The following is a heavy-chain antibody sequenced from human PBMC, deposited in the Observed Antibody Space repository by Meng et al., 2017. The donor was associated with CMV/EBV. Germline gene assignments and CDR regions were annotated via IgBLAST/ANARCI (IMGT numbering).Heavy chain of an antibody. D-gene: IGHD3-10*01. CDR2: INHSGST. CDR3: ARGLWFGELSPFDY. V-gene: IGHV4-34*01. Sequence: VQRHQWGAGLLKPSETLSLTCAVYGGSFSGYYWSWIRQPPGKGLEWIGEINHSGSTNYNPSLKSRVTISVDTSKNQFSLKLSSVTAADTAVYYCARGLWFGELSPFDYWGQGTLVTVSS. CDR1: GGSFSGYY. J-gene: IGHJ4*02.